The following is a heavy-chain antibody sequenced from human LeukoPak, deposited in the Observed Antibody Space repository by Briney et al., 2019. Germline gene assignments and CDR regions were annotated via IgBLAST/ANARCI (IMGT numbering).Heavy chain of an antibody. D-gene: IGHD5-24*01. J-gene: IGHJ4*02. V-gene: IGHV1-69*05. CDR1: GGTFSSYA. CDR2: IIPIFGTA. CDR3: ARSPPRTQRKMGYFDY. Sequence: GASVKVSCKASGGTFSSYAISWVRQAPGQGLEWMGRIIPIFGTANYAQKFQGRVTITTDESTSTAYMELSSLRSEDTAVYYCARSPPRTQRKMGYFDYWGQGTLVTVSS.